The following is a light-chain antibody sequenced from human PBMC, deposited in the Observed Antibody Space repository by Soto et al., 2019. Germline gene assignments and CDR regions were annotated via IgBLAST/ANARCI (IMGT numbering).Light chain of an antibody. CDR1: SSDVGRYNL. Sequence: SVLTQPSSVSGSPGQSITISCTGTSSDVGRYNLVSWYQHQPGKAPKLMIYEGSKRPSGVSNRFSGSKSGNTASLTISGLQAEDEADYYCCSYAGSSTYVFGTGTKVTVL. CDR3: CSYAGSSTYV. CDR2: EGS. J-gene: IGLJ1*01. V-gene: IGLV2-23*01.